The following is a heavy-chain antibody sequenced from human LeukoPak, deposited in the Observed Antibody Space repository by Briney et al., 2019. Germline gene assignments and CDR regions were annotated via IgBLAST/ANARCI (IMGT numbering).Heavy chain of an antibody. Sequence: GASVKVSCKASGYTFTSYDINWVRQATGQGLEWMGWMNPNSGNTGYAQKFQGRVTITRNTSISTAYMELSSLRSEDTAVYYCARGLAGTLWSGYYQYYYYYMDVWGKGTTVTVSS. D-gene: IGHD3-3*01. CDR1: GYTFTSYD. J-gene: IGHJ6*03. CDR3: ARGLAGTLWSGYYQYYYYYMDV. CDR2: MNPNSGNT. V-gene: IGHV1-8*03.